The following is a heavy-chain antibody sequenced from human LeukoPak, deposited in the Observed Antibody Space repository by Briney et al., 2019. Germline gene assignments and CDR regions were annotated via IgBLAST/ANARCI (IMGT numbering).Heavy chain of an antibody. CDR2: SGGDGGST. CDR1: GFTFSSYD. Sequence: GGSLRLSCAASGFTFSSYDMSWVRQAPGKGLEWVSASGGDGGSTYADTVKGRFTISRDNSKNTLYLQMNSLRAEDTATYYCAKALNYWYFDLWGRGNLVTVSS. V-gene: IGHV3-23*01. CDR3: AKALNYWYFDL. J-gene: IGHJ2*01.